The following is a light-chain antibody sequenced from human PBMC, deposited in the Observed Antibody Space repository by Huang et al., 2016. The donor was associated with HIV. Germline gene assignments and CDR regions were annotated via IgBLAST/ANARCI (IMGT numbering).Light chain of an antibody. CDR3: LQSYSTPFT. Sequence: AIQMTQSPSSLSASVGDRVTITCRASQGIHNDLGWYHQKPGKAPRLLVYAASRVQSGVPSRFSGGGSGTQFTLTISSLQPEDFATYYCLQSYSTPFTFGQGTKLEIK. CDR1: QGIHND. J-gene: IGKJ2*01. CDR2: AAS. V-gene: IGKV1-6*01.